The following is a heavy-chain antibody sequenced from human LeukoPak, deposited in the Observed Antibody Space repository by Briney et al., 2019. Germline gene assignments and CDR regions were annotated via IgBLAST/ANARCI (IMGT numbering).Heavy chain of an antibody. CDR2: IKQDGSEK. CDR1: GFTFSSYW. Sequence: PGGSLRLSCAASGFTFSSYWMSWVRQTPGKGLEWVANIKQDGSEKYYVDSVKGRFTISRDNSKNTLYLQMNSLRAEDTAVYYCAKDAQSIVVVPAAPDYWGQGTLVTVSS. CDR3: AKDAQSIVVVPAAPDY. J-gene: IGHJ4*02. D-gene: IGHD2-2*01. V-gene: IGHV3-7*01.